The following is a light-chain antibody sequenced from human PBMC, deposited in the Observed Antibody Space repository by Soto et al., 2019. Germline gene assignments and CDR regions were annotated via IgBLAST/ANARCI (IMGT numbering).Light chain of an antibody. J-gene: IGLJ2*01. V-gene: IGLV1-44*01. Sequence: QPVLTQPPSASRTPGQKVTIPCSGSSSNIGSNTVNWYQQLPGTAPKLVIYSNNQRPSGVPDRFSGSKSGTSASLAISGLQSEDEADYYCVAWDDSLNAYVVFGGGTKVTVL. CDR3: VAWDDSLNAYVV. CDR1: SSNIGSNT. CDR2: SNN.